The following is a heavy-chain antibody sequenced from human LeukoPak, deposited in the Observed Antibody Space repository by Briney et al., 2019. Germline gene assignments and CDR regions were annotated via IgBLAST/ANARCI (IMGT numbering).Heavy chain of an antibody. V-gene: IGHV3-74*01. CDR3: AKDRTVGASYWYFDL. J-gene: IGHJ2*01. CDR1: GFDLSAYW. D-gene: IGHD1-26*01. Sequence: GGSLRLSCAASGFDLSAYWMHWVRQVPGKGLVWVSRKSSDGSNTNYADSVKGRFTISRDNSKNTMYLQMNSLRVEDTAIYYCAKDRTVGASYWYFDLWGRGTLVTVSS. CDR2: KSSDGSNT.